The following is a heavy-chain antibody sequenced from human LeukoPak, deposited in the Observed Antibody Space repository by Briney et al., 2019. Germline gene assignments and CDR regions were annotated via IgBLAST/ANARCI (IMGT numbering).Heavy chain of an antibody. J-gene: IGHJ4*02. CDR1: GYTFTSYG. CDR3: ARAHYGDYQTYYFDY. Sequence: GASVKVSCKASGYTFTSYGISWVRQAPGQGLEWMGWISACNGNTNYAQKLQGRVTMTTDTSTSTAYMELRSLRSDDTAVYYCARAHYGDYQTYYFDYWGQGTLVTVSS. D-gene: IGHD4-17*01. CDR2: ISACNGNT. V-gene: IGHV1-18*01.